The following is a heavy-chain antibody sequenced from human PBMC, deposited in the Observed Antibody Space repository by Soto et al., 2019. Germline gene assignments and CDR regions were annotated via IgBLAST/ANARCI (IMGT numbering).Heavy chain of an antibody. V-gene: IGHV3-30*18. CDR3: AKPRTGRVYFDL. Sequence: QVQLVESGGGVVQPGRSLRLSCAASGFTFSSYGMHWVRQAPGKGLEWVAVISYDGSNKYYADSVKGRFTISRDNSKNTLYLPMNRLRAADTAVYYCAKPRTGRVYFDLCGRCTLVTVSS. CDR1: GFTFSSYG. D-gene: IGHD4-17*01. CDR2: ISYDGSNK. J-gene: IGHJ2*01.